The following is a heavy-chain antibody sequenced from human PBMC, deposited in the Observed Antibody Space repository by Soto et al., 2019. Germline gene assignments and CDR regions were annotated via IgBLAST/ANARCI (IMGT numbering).Heavy chain of an antibody. J-gene: IGHJ6*02. CDR2: ISHSGYTI. D-gene: IGHD7-27*01. V-gene: IGHV3-11*01. CDR3: ASPMGKDHTGGGLHPYHFGMNV. CDR1: GFTFSDYY. Sequence: QVHLVESGGGLVKPGGSLRLSCAASGFTFSDYYMTWIRQAPGKGLEWLSYISHSGYTIFYADSVKGRFTISRDNANNSLFLQMDSLRGEDTAVYYCASPMGKDHTGGGLHPYHFGMNVWGQGTTVTVSS.